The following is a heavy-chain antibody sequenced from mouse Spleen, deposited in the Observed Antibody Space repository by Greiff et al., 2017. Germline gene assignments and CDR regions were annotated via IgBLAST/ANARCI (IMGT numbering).Heavy chain of an antibody. Sequence: VQLQQPGTELVKPGASVKLSCKASGYTFTSYWMHWVKQRPGQGLEWIGNINPSNGGTNYNEKFKSKATLTVDKSSSTAYMQLSSLKSEDSAVYYCARYSLLRLRYYFDYWGQGTTLTVSS. CDR2: INPSNGGT. CDR3: ARYSLLRLRYYFDY. D-gene: IGHD1-2*01. CDR1: GYTFTSYW. V-gene: IGHV1-53*01. J-gene: IGHJ2*01.